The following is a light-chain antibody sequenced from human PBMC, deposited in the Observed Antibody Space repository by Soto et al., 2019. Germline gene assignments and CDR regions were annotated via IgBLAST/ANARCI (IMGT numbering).Light chain of an antibody. CDR3: QQYGSSPGT. V-gene: IGKV3-20*01. J-gene: IGKJ3*01. Sequence: EIVLTQSPGTLSLSPGERATLSCRASQSVSSSYLAWYQQKPGQAPRLLIYGASSRATGIPDRFSGSGSGTDFTLTISRLEPEDFAVYYCQQYGSSPGTFGPGTKVISN. CDR2: GAS. CDR1: QSVSSSY.